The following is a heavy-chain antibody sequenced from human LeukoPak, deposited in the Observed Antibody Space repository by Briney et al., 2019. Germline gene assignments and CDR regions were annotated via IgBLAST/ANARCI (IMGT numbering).Heavy chain of an antibody. CDR2: INAGNGNT. Sequence: GASVKVSCKASGYTFTSYAMHWVRQAPGQRLEWMGWINAGNGNTKCSQKFQGRVTITRDTSASTAYMELSSLRSEDTAVYYCARQGGDYGHLFDYWGQGTLVTVSS. D-gene: IGHD4-17*01. J-gene: IGHJ4*02. CDR3: ARQGGDYGHLFDY. V-gene: IGHV1-3*01. CDR1: GYTFTSYA.